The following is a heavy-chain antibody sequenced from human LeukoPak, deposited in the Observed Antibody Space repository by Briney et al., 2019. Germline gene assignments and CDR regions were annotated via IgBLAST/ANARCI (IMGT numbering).Heavy chain of an antibody. CDR2: INPNSGGT. D-gene: IGHD3-3*01. J-gene: IGHJ4*02. CDR3: ARGLDYDFWSGYFFSLDY. Sequence: ASVKVSCKASGYTFAGYYMHWVRQAPGQGLEWMGWINPNSGGTNYAQKFQGRVTMTRDTSISTAYMELSRLRSDDTAVYYCARGLDYDFWSGYFFSLDYWGQGTLVTVSS. CDR1: GYTFAGYY. V-gene: IGHV1-2*02.